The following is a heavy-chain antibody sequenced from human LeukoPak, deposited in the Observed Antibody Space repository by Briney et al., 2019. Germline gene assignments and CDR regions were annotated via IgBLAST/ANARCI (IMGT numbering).Heavy chain of an antibody. Sequence: RPLRLSSAASGFPFSSYWMHWVRRAPGKGLVWFSRINSDGRSTSYPDSVKARFTISRDNAKNTLYLEMNSLRAEDTAVYYCARAYYDIVIGYYYYGMDVWGKGTTVTVSS. V-gene: IGHV3-74*01. D-gene: IGHD3-9*01. CDR2: INSDGRST. CDR1: GFPFSSYW. CDR3: ARAYYDIVIGYYYYGMDV. J-gene: IGHJ6*04.